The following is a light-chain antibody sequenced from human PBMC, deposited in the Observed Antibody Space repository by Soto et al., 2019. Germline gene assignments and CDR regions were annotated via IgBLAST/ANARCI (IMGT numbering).Light chain of an antibody. CDR2: DVS. CDR3: CSYAGSPRYV. J-gene: IGLJ1*01. V-gene: IGLV2-11*01. CDR1: SSDVGYYNY. Sequence: QCALTQARSGSGSPGQSVTISCTGTSSDVGYYNYVSWYQQYPGKAPKVIIYDVSERPSGVPDRFSGSKSGNTASLTISGLQAEDEADYYCCSYAGSPRYVFGTGTKLTVL.